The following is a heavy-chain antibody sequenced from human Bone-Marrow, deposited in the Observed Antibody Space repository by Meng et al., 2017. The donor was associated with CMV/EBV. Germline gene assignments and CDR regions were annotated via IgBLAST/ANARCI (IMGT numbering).Heavy chain of an antibody. CDR1: GFTFSSYA. CDR2: ISGSGGST. Sequence: GESLKISCAASGFTFSSYAMSWVRQAPGKGLEWVSAISGSGGSTYYADSVKGRFTISRDNSKNTLYLQMNSLRAEDTAVYYCARGPSGSLGGVDYWGPGTLVTVSS. J-gene: IGHJ4*02. D-gene: IGHD1-26*01. V-gene: IGHV3-23*01. CDR3: ARGPSGSLGGVDY.